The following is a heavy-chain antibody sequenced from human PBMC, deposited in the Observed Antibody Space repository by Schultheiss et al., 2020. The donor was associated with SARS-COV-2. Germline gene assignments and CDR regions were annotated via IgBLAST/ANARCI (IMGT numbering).Heavy chain of an antibody. CDR1: GFTFSSYA. Sequence: GGSLRLSCAASGFTFSSYAMSWVRQAPGKGLEWVSGISWNSGSIGYADSVKGRFTISRDNSKNTLYLQMNSLRAEDTAVYYCAKDRVGATRSNWFDPWGQGTLVPGSS. CDR2: ISWNSGSI. D-gene: IGHD1-26*01. CDR3: AKDRVGATRSNWFDP. J-gene: IGHJ5*02. V-gene: IGHV3-23*01.